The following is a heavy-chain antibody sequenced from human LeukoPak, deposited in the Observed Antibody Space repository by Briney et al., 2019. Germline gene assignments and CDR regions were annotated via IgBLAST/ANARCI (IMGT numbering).Heavy chain of an antibody. V-gene: IGHV4-59*10. J-gene: IGHJ2*01. D-gene: IGHD6-13*01. CDR2: TYTSGST. CDR3: ARVSSSWYQDWYFDL. Sequence: PSETLSLTCAVYGGSFSGYDWSWIRQPAGKGLEWIGRTYTSGSTNYNPSLKSRVTMSVDMSKNQFSLKLSSMIAADTAVYYCARVSSSWYQDWYFDLWGRGTLVTVPS. CDR1: GGSFSGYD.